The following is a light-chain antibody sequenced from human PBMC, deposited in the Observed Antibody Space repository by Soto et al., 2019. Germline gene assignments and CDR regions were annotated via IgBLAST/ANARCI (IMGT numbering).Light chain of an antibody. CDR1: TSNIGPNY. V-gene: IGLV1-47*01. CDR3: AAWDDSLSGLVV. Sequence: QAVVTQPPSASGTPGQTVTISCSGSTSNIGPNYVYWYQQLPGTAPKLLIYRNNQRPSGVPDRFSGSTSGTSASLAISGLRSEDEADYYCAAWDDSLSGLVVFGGGTKVTVL. J-gene: IGLJ2*01. CDR2: RNN.